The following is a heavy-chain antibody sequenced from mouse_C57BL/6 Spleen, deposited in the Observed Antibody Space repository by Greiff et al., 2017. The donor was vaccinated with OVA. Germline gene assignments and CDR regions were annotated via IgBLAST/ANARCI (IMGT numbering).Heavy chain of an antibody. V-gene: IGHV2-3*01. CDR1: GFSLTSYG. CDR3: ARALGF. CDR2: IWGDGNT. Sequence: VKLMESGPGLVAPSQSLSITCTVSGFSLTSYGVSWVRQPPGKGLEWLGVIWGDGNTNYHSALISRLSISKDNSKSHVFLTLNCLRTDDTATYDGARALGFGGTGTTVTVSS. D-gene: IGHD3-3*01. J-gene: IGHJ1*02.